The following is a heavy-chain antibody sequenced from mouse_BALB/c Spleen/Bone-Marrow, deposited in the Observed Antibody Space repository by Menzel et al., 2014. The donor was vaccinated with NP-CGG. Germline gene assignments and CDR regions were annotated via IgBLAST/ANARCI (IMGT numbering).Heavy chain of an antibody. D-gene: IGHD1-1*01. CDR2: ILPGSGTA. V-gene: IGHV1-9*01. CDR1: GYTFSNYW. J-gene: IGHJ2*01. Sequence: VQLQQSGAELMKPGPSVKISCKATGYTFSNYWIDWVKQRPGHGLEGIGEILPGSGTANYNEKFKGKATFTADTSSNTAYMQLSSLTSEDSALYYCARASVVPYYFDFWGQGTTLTVSS. CDR3: ARASVVPYYFDF.